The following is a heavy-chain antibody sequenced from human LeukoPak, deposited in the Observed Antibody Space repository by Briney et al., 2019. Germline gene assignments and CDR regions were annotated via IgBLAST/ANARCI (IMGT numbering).Heavy chain of an antibody. CDR3: ARDRGYCSGGSCYTYYFDY. CDR2: ISTSSGTI. J-gene: IGHJ4*02. D-gene: IGHD2-15*01. V-gene: IGHV3-48*02. CDR1: GFTFSSYS. Sequence: GGSLRLSCAASGFTFSSYSMNWVRQAPGKGLEWVSYISTSSGTIYYADSVKGRFTIPRDNAKNSLYLHMNSLRDEDTAVYYCARDRGYCSGGSCYTYYFDYWGQGTLVTVSS.